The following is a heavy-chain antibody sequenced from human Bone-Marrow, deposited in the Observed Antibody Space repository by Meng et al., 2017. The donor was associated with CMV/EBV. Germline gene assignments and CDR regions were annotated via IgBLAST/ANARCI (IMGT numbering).Heavy chain of an antibody. CDR1: GYTFTSYD. J-gene: IGHJ6*01. CDR3: ARTYYDFWSGNVHPGTSGMDV. V-gene: IGHV1-8*01. D-gene: IGHD3-3*01. Sequence: ASVKVSCKASGYTFTSYDINWVRQATGQGLEWMGWMNPNSGNTGYAQKFQGRVTMTRNTSISTAYMELSSLRSEDTAVYYCARTYYDFWSGNVHPGTSGMDVWGQGTMVTCSS. CDR2: MNPNSGNT.